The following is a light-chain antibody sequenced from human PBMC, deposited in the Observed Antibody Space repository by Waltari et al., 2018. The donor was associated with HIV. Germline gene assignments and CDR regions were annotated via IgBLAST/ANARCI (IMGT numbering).Light chain of an antibody. Sequence: EVVLTQSPAPLSSSPGERATLSCRASQSVYSYLAWYQQKPGQAPRLLIYDASNRATGIPARFSGSGSGTDFTLTISSLEPEDFAMYYCQQRSTWPRTFGQGTKVENK. J-gene: IGKJ1*01. CDR1: QSVYSY. CDR2: DAS. V-gene: IGKV3-11*01. CDR3: QQRSTWPRT.